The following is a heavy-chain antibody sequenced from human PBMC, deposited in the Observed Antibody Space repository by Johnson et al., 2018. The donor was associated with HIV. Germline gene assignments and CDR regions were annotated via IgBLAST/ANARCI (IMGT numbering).Heavy chain of an antibody. D-gene: IGHD1-1*01. CDR1: GFTFSSYD. CDR2: IGTAGDT. V-gene: IGHV3-13*01. CDR3: ATSTASDALDI. J-gene: IGHJ3*02. Sequence: VQLVESGGGVVQPGGSLRLSCEASGFTFSSYDMHWVRQATGKGLEWVSGIGTAGDTYYPGSVKGRFTISRENAKNSLHLQMNSLRAGDTAMYYCATSTASDALDIWGQGTMVTVSS.